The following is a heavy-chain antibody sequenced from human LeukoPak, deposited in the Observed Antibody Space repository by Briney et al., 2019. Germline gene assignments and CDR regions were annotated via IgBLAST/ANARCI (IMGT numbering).Heavy chain of an antibody. CDR3: AKNYGDSNWFDP. Sequence: SHTLSLPCAISGDSVSSNSVAWNWIRLSPSRGLEWLGRTYYRSRWYNDFALSVKSRITINPDTSKNQFSLQLNSVTPEDTAVYYCAKNYGDSNWFDPWGQGTLVTVSS. CDR1: GDSVSSNSVA. J-gene: IGHJ5*02. V-gene: IGHV6-1*01. D-gene: IGHD4-17*01. CDR2: TYYRSRWYN.